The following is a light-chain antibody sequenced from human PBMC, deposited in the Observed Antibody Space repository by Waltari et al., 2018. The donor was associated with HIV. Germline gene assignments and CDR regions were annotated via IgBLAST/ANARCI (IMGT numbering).Light chain of an antibody. CDR3: SSFSDNNRIV. J-gene: IGLJ1*01. V-gene: IGLV2-8*01. Sequence: QSALTQPPSASGSPGQSVAISCTGTSSDVGGYNSVSWHQQHPGKAPKLLIYAVNKRPSGVPGRFSGSKSGNTASLTVSGLQVDDEADYYCSSFSDNNRIVFGTGTRVTVL. CDR1: SSDVGGYNS. CDR2: AVN.